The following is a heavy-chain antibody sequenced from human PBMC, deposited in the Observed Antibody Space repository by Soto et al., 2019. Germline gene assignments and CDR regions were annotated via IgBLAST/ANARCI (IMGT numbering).Heavy chain of an antibody. CDR2: ISGRGDTT. Sequence: EVQLLESGGGLVQPGQSLRLSCTASGFDFSAYAMSWVRQAPGKGLEWVAAISGRGDTTDYPDSVKGRFTISRGNSKNTLYLQMNTLRAEDTAVFYCAKDVGAAGAFDFWGQGTLVTVSS. J-gene: IGHJ4*02. V-gene: IGHV3-23*01. D-gene: IGHD6-13*01. CDR1: GFDFSAYA. CDR3: AKDVGAAGAFDF.